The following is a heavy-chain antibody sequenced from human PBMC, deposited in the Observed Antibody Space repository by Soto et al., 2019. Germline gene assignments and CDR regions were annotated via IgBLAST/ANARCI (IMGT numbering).Heavy chain of an antibody. CDR2: IIPMFPTA. Sequence: SVKVSCKASGGTFSNHAISWVRQAPGQGLEWVGGIIPMFPTADYAQRFQGRVTITADDSTTTVYMELSGLRSEDTAMYYCARDDATYCGGDCYRYFYYGMDVWGQGTTVTVS. CDR3: ARDDATYCGGDCYRYFYYGMDV. CDR1: GGTFSNHA. J-gene: IGHJ6*02. D-gene: IGHD2-21*02. V-gene: IGHV1-69*13.